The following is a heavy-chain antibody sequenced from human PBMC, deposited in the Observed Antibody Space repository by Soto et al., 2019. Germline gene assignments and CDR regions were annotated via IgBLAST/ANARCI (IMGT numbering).Heavy chain of an antibody. Sequence: SSETLSLTCTVSGGSISSYYWSWIRQPPGKGLEWIGYIYYSGSTNYNPSLKSRVTISVDTSKNQFSLKLSSVTAADTAVYYCARCIRGYGYVWGSYRYDAFDIWSQGTMVTVSS. CDR2: IYYSGST. V-gene: IGHV4-59*01. CDR1: GGSISSYY. CDR3: ARCIRGYGYVWGSYRYDAFDI. J-gene: IGHJ3*02. D-gene: IGHD3-16*02.